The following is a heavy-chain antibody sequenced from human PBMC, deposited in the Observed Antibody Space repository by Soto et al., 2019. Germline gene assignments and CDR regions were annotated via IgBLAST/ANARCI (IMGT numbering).Heavy chain of an antibody. J-gene: IGHJ4*02. Sequence: ALVKVSCKAAGYSFSRDYMRRLRHAPEQGLEWMGIINLSGGSTFVAQKFQGRGTMTRDTSTSTVFMELSSLRSDDTAVYYCASGLGDCSTTSCYFGYSDYWGQGILVTVSS. CDR2: INLSGGST. CDR3: ASGLGDCSTTSCYFGYSDY. CDR1: GYSFSRDY. D-gene: IGHD2-2*01. V-gene: IGHV1-46*03.